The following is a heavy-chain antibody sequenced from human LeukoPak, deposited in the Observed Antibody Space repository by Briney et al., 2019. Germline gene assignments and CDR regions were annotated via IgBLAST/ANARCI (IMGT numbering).Heavy chain of an antibody. Sequence: PEGSLRLSCAASGFTFSSYAMSWVRQAPEKGLEWVSAISGSGGSTYYADSVKGRFTISRANSKNTLYLQMNSLRAEDTAVYYCAKGGSGWLLNWFDPWGQGTLVTVSS. V-gene: IGHV3-23*01. CDR1: GFTFSSYA. CDR3: AKGGSGWLLNWFDP. CDR2: ISGSGGST. J-gene: IGHJ5*02. D-gene: IGHD6-19*01.